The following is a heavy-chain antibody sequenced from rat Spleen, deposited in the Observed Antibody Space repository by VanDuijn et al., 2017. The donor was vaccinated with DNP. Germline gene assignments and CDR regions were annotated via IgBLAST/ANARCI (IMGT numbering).Heavy chain of an antibody. J-gene: IGHJ3*01. CDR2: ISNTGDNT. CDR3: GRGDGGYHY. V-gene: IGHV5S23*01. CDR1: GFTFSDCY. Sequence: EVQLVESGGDLVQPGRSLKVSCAASGFTFSDCYMAWVRQAPTKGLEWVATISNTGDNTYYSDSVKGRFSLSRDNAKSTLYLQVDSLRSEDTATYYCGRGDGGYHYWGQGTLVTVSS. D-gene: IGHD1-11*01.